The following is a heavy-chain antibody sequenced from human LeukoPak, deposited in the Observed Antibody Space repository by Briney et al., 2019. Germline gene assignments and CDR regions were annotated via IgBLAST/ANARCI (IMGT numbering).Heavy chain of an antibody. CDR1: GGSFSGYY. CDR3: ARGQDDRSGTFDY. V-gene: IGHV4-34*01. CDR2: INHSGST. D-gene: IGHD3-22*01. J-gene: IGHJ4*02. Sequence: SETLSLTYAVYGGSFSGYYWSWIRQPPGKGLEWIGEINHSGSTNYNPSLKSRVTISVDTSRTQFSLRLSSVTAADTAVCYCARGQDDRSGTFDYWGQGILVTVSS.